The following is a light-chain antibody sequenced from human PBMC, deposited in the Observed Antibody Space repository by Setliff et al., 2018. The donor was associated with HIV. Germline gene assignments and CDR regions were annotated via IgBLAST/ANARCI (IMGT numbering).Light chain of an antibody. Sequence: QSALTQPASVSGSPGQSIAISCTGTTNDVGAYNYVSWYQQHPGKAPKLIIYGVTHRPSGVSDRFSGSKSGDTAPLTISGLQTEDEADYYCSSYSTSSTPSVFGTGTKV. CDR3: SSYSTSSTPSV. CDR1: TNDVGAYNY. J-gene: IGLJ1*01. CDR2: GVT. V-gene: IGLV2-14*03.